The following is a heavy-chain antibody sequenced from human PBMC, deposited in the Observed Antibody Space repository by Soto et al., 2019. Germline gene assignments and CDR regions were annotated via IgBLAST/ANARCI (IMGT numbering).Heavy chain of an antibody. CDR3: ARQGGYCSSTSCQPWVYFDF. D-gene: IGHD2-2*01. Sequence: SETLSLTCTVSGGSISSSSYYWGWIRQPPGKGLEWIGSIYYSGSTYYNPSLKSRVTISVDTSKNQFSLKLSSVTAADTAVYYCARQGGYCSSTSCQPWVYFDFWGQGTLVTVSS. V-gene: IGHV4-39*01. CDR1: GGSISSSSYY. CDR2: IYYSGST. J-gene: IGHJ4*02.